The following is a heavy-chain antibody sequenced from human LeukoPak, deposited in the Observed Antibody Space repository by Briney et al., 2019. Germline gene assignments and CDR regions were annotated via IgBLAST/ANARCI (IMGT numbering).Heavy chain of an antibody. V-gene: IGHV3-21*01. CDR2: ISSSSSHI. D-gene: IGHD1-1*01. J-gene: IGHJ5*02. Sequence: GGSLRLSCAASGFTFSSYSMNWVRQAPGKGLEWVSSISSSSSHIYYADSVKGRFTISRDNAKNSLYLQMNSLRAEDTAVYYCARDQSGTGQDWFDPWGQGTLVTVSS. CDR3: ARDQSGTGQDWFDP. CDR1: GFTFSSYS.